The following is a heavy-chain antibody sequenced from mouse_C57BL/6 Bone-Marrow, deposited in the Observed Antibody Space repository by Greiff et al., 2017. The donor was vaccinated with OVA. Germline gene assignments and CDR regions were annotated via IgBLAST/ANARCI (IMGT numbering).Heavy chain of an antibody. CDR3: ARSRYGSSLYAMDY. CDR2: ISSGSSTI. J-gene: IGHJ4*01. CDR1: GFTFSDYG. V-gene: IGHV5-17*01. D-gene: IGHD1-1*01. Sequence: DVKLVESGGGLVKPGGSLKLSCAASGFTFSDYGMHWVRQAPEKGLEWVAYISSGSSTIYYADTVKGRFTISRDNAKNTLFLQMTSLRSEDTAMYYCARSRYGSSLYAMDYWGQGTSVTVSS.